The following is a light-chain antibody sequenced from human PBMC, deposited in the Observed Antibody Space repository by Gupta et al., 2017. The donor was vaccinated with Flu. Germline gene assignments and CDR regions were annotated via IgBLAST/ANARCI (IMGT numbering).Light chain of an antibody. CDR1: QNITNY. CDR2: EAS. V-gene: IGKV1-33*01. CDR3: QQHDNTPWT. Sequence: PSAPAASTNYKVTLSCRASQNITNYLDWYQQKPGQAPKLLIYEASNLATGVPARFSGSGSGTDFTLTISTLQPEDVAVYFCQQHDNTPWTFGQGTKVEIK. J-gene: IGKJ1*01.